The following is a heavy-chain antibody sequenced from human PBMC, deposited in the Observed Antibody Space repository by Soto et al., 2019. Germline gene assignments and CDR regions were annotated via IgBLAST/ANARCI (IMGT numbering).Heavy chain of an antibody. CDR1: GGTSSSYV. J-gene: IGHJ3*02. CDR3: ARDVGSGSPSAFDI. CDR2: IIPIFGTA. V-gene: IGHV1-69*13. Sequence: GASVKVSCKASGGTSSSYVISWVRQAPGQGLEWMGGIIPIFGTANYAQKFQGRVTITADESTSTAYMELSSLRSEDTAVYYCARDVGSGSPSAFDIWGQGTMVTVS. D-gene: IGHD3-10*01.